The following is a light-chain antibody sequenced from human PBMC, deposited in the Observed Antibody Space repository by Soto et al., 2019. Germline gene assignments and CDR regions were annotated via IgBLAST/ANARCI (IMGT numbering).Light chain of an antibody. J-gene: IGKJ1*01. Sequence: EIVLTQSPGTLFLSPRERATLSCMASQTVSSNYLAWCQQRPGQAPRLLIYGASTRATGIPARFSGTGSGTDFTLTVSSLQSEDFAVYYCQQYDNWPQPFGQGTKVDI. CDR3: QQYDNWPQP. CDR2: GAS. V-gene: IGKV3-15*01. CDR1: QTVSSN.